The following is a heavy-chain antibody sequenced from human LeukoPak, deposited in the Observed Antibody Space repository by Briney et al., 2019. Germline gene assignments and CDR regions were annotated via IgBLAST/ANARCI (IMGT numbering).Heavy chain of an antibody. J-gene: IGHJ6*03. V-gene: IGHV1-8*03. Sequence: ASVKVSCKASGYTFTSYDINWVRQATGRGLEWMGWMNPNSGNTGYAQKFQGRVTITRNTSISTAYMELSSLRSEDTAVYYCARGKTGTPFYYYYYMDVWGKGTTVTVSS. D-gene: IGHD1-7*01. CDR3: ARGKTGTPFYYYYYMDV. CDR1: GYTFTSYD. CDR2: MNPNSGNT.